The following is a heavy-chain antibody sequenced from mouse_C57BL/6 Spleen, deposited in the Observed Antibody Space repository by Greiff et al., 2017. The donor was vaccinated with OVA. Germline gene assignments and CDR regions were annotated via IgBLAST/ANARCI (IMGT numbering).Heavy chain of an antibody. Sequence: VKLQESGAELVKPGASVKLSCKASGYTFTSYWMQWVKQRPGQGLEWIGEIDPSDSYTNYNQKFKGKATLTVDTSSSTAYMQLSSLTSEDSAVYYCARGRDFDYWGQGTTLTVSS. J-gene: IGHJ2*01. CDR3: ARGRDFDY. V-gene: IGHV1-50*01. CDR1: GYTFTSYW. CDR2: IDPSDSYT.